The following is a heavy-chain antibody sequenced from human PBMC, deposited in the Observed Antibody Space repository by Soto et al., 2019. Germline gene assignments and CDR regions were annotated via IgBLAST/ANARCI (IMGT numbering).Heavy chain of an antibody. D-gene: IGHD3-9*01. J-gene: IGHJ4*02. CDR3: ARVYYDILTGYEPHDY. CDR1: GYTFTSYG. CDR2: ISAYNGNT. Sequence: QVQLVQSGAEVKKPGASVKVSCTASGYTFTSYGISWVRQAPGQGLEWMGWISAYNGNTNYAQKLQGRVTMTTDTSTSTAYMELRSLRSDDTAVYYCARVYYDILTGYEPHDYWGQGTLVTVSS. V-gene: IGHV1-18*01.